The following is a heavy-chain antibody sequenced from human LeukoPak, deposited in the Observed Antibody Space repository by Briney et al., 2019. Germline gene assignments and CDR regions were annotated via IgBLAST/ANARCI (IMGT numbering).Heavy chain of an antibody. V-gene: IGHV1-2*02. CDR1: GYTFTGYY. CDR3: ARDRAVAGTGDYYFDY. CDR2: INPNSGGT. J-gene: IGHJ4*02. D-gene: IGHD6-19*01. Sequence: ALVKVSCKASGYTFTGYYMHWVRQAPGQGLEWMGWINPNSGGTNYAQKFQGRVTMTRDTSISTAYMELSRLRSDDTAVYYCARDRAVAGTGDYYFDYWGQGTLVTVSS.